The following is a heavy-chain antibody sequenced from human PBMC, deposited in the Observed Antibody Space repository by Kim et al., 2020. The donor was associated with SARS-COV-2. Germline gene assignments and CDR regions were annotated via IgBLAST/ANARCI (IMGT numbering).Heavy chain of an antibody. J-gene: IGHJ4*02. CDR1: GYTFTGYF. V-gene: IGHV1-2*02. Sequence: ASVKVSCKSSGYTFTGYFIHWVRQAPGLGLEWMGWINANRGGTNYAQNFQGRVTLTRDTSIDTAYMELTSLTSDDSAVYFCTRSNYNFYSGNHFDFWGQGTLVTVSS. D-gene: IGHD3-3*01. CDR2: INANRGGT. CDR3: TRSNYNFYSGNHFDF.